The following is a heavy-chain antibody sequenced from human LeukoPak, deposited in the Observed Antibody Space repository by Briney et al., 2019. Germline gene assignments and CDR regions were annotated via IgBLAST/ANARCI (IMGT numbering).Heavy chain of an antibody. D-gene: IGHD3-10*01. CDR1: RFTFSSYA. V-gene: IGHV3-23*01. J-gene: IGHJ4*02. CDR3: AKRPSYGSGSYYFDY. CDR2: ISGSGGST. Sequence: PGGSLRLSCAASRFTFSSYAMSWVSQAPGKGLEWVSAISGSGGSTYYADSVKGRFTISRDNSKNTLYLQMNSLRAEDTAVYYCAKRPSYGSGSYYFDYWGQGTLVTVSS.